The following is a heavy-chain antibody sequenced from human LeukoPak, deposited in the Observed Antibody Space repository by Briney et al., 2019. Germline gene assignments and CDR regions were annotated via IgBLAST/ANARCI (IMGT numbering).Heavy chain of an antibody. D-gene: IGHD3-3*01. Sequence: ASVKVSCKASGYTFTGYYMHWVRQAPGQGLEWMGWINPNSGGTNYAQKVQGRVTMTRDTSISTAYMELSRLRSDDTAVYYCARDLFRPLAPSEVLEWLSDYYYMDVWGKGTTVTVSS. V-gene: IGHV1-2*02. CDR2: INPNSGGT. CDR1: GYTFTGYY. CDR3: ARDLFRPLAPSEVLEWLSDYYYMDV. J-gene: IGHJ6*03.